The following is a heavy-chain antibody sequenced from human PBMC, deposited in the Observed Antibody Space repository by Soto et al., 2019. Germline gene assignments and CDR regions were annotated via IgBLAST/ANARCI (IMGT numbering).Heavy chain of an antibody. V-gene: IGHV3-48*03. CDR3: ASYSSGWYAGLFDY. Sequence: EVQLVESGGGLVQPGGSLRLSCAASGFTFSSYEMNWVRQAPGKGLEWVSYISSSGSTIYYADSVKGRFTISRDNAKNSLYLQMNGLRAEDTAVYYCASYSSGWYAGLFDYWGQGTLVTVSS. D-gene: IGHD6-19*01. CDR1: GFTFSSYE. J-gene: IGHJ4*02. CDR2: ISSSGSTI.